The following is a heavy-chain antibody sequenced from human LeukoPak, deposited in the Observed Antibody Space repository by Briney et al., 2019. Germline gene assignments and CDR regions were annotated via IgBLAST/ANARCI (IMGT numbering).Heavy chain of an antibody. V-gene: IGHV3-21*04. D-gene: IGHD6-19*01. Sequence: GRSLRLSCAASGFSFSSYSMNCVSQAPGKGLEWVSSISSSSSYIYYADSAKGRFTISRDNAKNSLYLQMDSLRAEDTAVYYCAKTTAGYSSGRYPGWPVDYWGRGTVVTVSS. CDR1: GFSFSSYS. CDR2: ISSSSSYI. CDR3: AKTTAGYSSGRYPGWPVDY. J-gene: IGHJ4*02.